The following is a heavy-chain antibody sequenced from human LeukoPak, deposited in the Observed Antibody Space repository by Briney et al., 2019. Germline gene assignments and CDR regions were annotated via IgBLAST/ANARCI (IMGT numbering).Heavy chain of an antibody. CDR2: IYYSGST. Sequence: GSLRLSCAASGFTFSDYYMSWIRQAPGKGLEWIGSIYYSGSTYYNPSLKSRVTISVDTSKNQFSLKLSSVTAADTAVYYCARHRETESIDYWGQGTLVTVSS. D-gene: IGHD5-24*01. V-gene: IGHV4-39*01. CDR1: GFTFSDYY. J-gene: IGHJ4*02. CDR3: ARHRETESIDY.